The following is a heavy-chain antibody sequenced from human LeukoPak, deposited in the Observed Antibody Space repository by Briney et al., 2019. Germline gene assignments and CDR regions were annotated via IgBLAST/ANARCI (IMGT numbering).Heavy chain of an antibody. J-gene: IGHJ5*02. CDR1: GFTFGNYA. CDR2: ISGTGSST. CDR3: AKASVAIPQYCNS. D-gene: IGHD2-2*02. V-gene: IGHV3-23*01. Sequence: AGGSLRLSCEASGFTFGNYAMNWVRQAPGKGLEWVSTISGTGSSTYYADSAKGRFTTSRDNSKDPLFLQLNSLTAADTAMYFCAKASVAIPQYCNSWGQGTLVTVSS.